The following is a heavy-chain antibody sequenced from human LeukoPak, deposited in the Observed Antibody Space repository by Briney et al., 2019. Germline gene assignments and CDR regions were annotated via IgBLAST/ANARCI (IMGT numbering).Heavy chain of an antibody. CDR1: GGSISSYY. J-gene: IGHJ5*02. Sequence: SSETLSLTCTVSGGSISSYYWSWIRQPPGKGLEWIGYIYYSGSTNYNPSLKSRVTISVDTSKNQFSLKLSSVTAADTAVYYCARVSSSSWYSWFDPWGQGTLVTVSS. V-gene: IGHV4-59*12. D-gene: IGHD6-13*01. CDR3: ARVSSSSWYSWFDP. CDR2: IYYSGST.